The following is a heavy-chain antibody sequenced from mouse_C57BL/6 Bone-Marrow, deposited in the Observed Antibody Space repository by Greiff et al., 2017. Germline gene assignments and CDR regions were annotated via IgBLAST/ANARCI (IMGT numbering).Heavy chain of an antibody. D-gene: IGHD1-1*01. CDR1: GYTFTSYT. J-gene: IGHJ2*01. V-gene: IGHV1-4*01. CDR2: INPSSGYT. CDR3: ARWYYGSSIDY. Sequence: VQLQQSGAELARPGASVKMSCKASGYTFTSYTMHWVKQRPGQGLEWIGYINPSSGYTKYNQKFKDKATLTADKSSSTAYMQLSSLTSEDSAVYYCARWYYGSSIDYWGQGTTRTVAS.